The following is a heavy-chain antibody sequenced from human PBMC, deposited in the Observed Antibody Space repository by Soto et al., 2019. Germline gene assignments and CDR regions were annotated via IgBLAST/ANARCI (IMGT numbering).Heavy chain of an antibody. D-gene: IGHD5-18*01. J-gene: IGHJ5*02. CDR1: GFTFSSYS. Sequence: EVQLVESGGGLVQPGGSLRLSCAASGFTFSSYSMNWVRQAPGKGLEWVSYISSSSSTIYYADSVKGRFTISRDNAKNSLYLPMNSLRDEDTAVYYCAGGGDTAPPPWGQGTLVTVSS. V-gene: IGHV3-48*02. CDR3: AGGGDTAPPP. CDR2: ISSSSSTI.